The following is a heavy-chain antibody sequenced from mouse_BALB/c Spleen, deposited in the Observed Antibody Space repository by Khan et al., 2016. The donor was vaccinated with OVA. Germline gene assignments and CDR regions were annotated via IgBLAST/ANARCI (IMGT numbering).Heavy chain of an antibody. CDR2: ILPGSGST. V-gene: IGHV1-9*01. Sequence: VQLQQPGADLMKPGASVKISCKVAGYTFSSYWIEWIKQRPGHGLEWIGEILPGSGSTNCNEKFKGKATFTADTSSNPAYMQLSSLTSEDSAVYYSARVDSCNRSYFDYWGQGTTLTVSS. CDR1: GYTFSSYW. CDR3: ARVDSCNRSYFDY. D-gene: IGHD1-1*01. J-gene: IGHJ2*01.